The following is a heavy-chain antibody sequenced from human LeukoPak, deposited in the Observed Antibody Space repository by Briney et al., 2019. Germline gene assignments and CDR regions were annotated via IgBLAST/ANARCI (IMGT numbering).Heavy chain of an antibody. CDR1: GFTFSSYA. Sequence: GGSLRLSCAASGFTFSSYAMSWVRQAPGRGLEWVSALSGSGGSTYYADSVKGRFTISRDNSKNTLYLQMNSLRAEDTAVYYCAKQNGVVRGVIIGWGQGTLVTVSS. V-gene: IGHV3-23*01. CDR3: AKQNGVVRGVIIG. J-gene: IGHJ4*02. CDR2: LSGSGGST. D-gene: IGHD3-10*01.